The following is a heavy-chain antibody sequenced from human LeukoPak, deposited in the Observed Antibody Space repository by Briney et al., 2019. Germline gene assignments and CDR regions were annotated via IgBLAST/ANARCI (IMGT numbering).Heavy chain of an antibody. J-gene: IGHJ6*03. Sequence: PSETLSLTCTVSGGSISSSSYYWGWIRQPPGKGLEWIGSIYYSGSTYYNPSLKSRVTISVDTSKNQFSLKLSSVTAADTAVYYCASIAARLLFDYYYYMDVWGKGTTVTVSS. CDR1: GGSISSSSYY. CDR2: IYYSGST. D-gene: IGHD6-6*01. CDR3: ASIAARLLFDYYYYMDV. V-gene: IGHV4-39*01.